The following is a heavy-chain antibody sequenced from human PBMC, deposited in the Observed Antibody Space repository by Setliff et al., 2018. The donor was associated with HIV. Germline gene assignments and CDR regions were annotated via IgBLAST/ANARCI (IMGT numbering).Heavy chain of an antibody. Sequence: GGSLRLSCAASGFIFRHYWMPWVRQAPGKGLVWVSCLNSDGSSTTYADAVKGRFTISRDNSKNTLYLEMTSLRAEDTAVYHCAKDMNYNNDYPGVLGSWGRGTLVTVSS. CDR1: GFIFRHYW. J-gene: IGHJ4*02. CDR3: AKDMNYNNDYPGVLGS. CDR2: LNSDGSST. D-gene: IGHD3-16*01. V-gene: IGHV3-74*03.